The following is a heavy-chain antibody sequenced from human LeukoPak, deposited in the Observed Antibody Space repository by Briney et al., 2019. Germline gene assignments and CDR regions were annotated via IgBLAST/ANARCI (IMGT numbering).Heavy chain of an antibody. V-gene: IGHV1-46*01. CDR1: GYTFTSYY. Sequence: ASVKVSCKASGYTFTSYYMHWVRQAPGQGLEWMGIINPSGGSTSYAQKFQGRVTMTRDMSTSTVYMELSRLRSEDTAVYYCARDRLGWYARGHPLYWGQGTLVNVSS. J-gene: IGHJ4*02. CDR2: INPSGGST. D-gene: IGHD6-19*01. CDR3: ARDRLGWYARGHPLY.